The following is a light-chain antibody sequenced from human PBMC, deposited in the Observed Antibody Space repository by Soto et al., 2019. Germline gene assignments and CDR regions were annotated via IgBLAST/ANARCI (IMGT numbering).Light chain of an antibody. CDR2: DAS. Sequence: EIVLTQSPATLSLSPGERATLSCRASQSVSSYLAWYQQKPGQAPRLLIYDASNRATGIPARFSGSGSGTDFTLTISSLVPEAFAVYYCQQRSNWPIFTFGPGTKVDIK. CDR3: QQRSNWPIFT. J-gene: IGKJ3*01. CDR1: QSVSSY. V-gene: IGKV3-11*01.